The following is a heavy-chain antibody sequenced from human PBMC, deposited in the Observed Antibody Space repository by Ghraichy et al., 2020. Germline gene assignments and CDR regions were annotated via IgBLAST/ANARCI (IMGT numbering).Heavy chain of an antibody. D-gene: IGHD6-13*01. CDR2: IRNTGHIM. Sequence: GESLNISCAASGFSFSSYGMNWVRQAPGKGLEWVAYIRNTGHIMYYTDSVKGRFTVSRDNTDNSLYLQMDSLRAEDTAVYYCARLKGTSKLVDYWGQGYLVPVSS. V-gene: IGHV3-48*03. CDR3: ARLKGTSKLVDY. J-gene: IGHJ4*02. CDR1: GFSFSSYG.